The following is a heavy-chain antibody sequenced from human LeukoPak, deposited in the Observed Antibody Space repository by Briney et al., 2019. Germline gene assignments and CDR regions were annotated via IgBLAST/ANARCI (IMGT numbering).Heavy chain of an antibody. CDR1: GGSISSYY. V-gene: IGHV4-59*13. Sequence: KPSETLSLTCTVSGGSISSYYWTWIRQPPGKGLEWIGDIYITGSTNYNPYLKRRVTMSVDTSKNQFSLRLSSVTAADTAVYYCARVRIGETSYDASDVWGLGTMVTASS. CDR3: ARVRIGETSYDASDV. CDR2: IYITGST. D-gene: IGHD1-26*01. J-gene: IGHJ3*01.